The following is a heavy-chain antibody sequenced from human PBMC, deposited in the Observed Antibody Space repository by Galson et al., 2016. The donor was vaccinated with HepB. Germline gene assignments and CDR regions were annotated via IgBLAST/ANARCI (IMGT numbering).Heavy chain of an antibody. CDR2: ISSSSSTI. CDR1: GFTFSSYS. V-gene: IGHV3-48*02. D-gene: IGHD1-26*01. J-gene: IGHJ5*02. CDR3: ARATVEDFYYYGMDP. Sequence: SLRLSCAASGFTFSSYSMNWVRQAPGKGLEWVSYISSSSSTIYYADSVKGRFTISRDNAKNSLDLQMKSLRDEDTGVYFCARATVEDFYYYGMDPWGQGTLVTVSS.